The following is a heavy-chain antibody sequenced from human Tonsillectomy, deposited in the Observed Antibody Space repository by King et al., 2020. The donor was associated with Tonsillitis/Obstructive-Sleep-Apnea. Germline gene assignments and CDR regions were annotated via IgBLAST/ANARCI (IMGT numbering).Heavy chain of an antibody. V-gene: IGHV3-21*01. Sequence: VQLVESGGGLVKPGGSLRLSCAASGFTFSTYSMNWVRQAPGKGLEWVSSISSSSSNIYYADSEKGRFTISRDNAQNSLYLQMNSLRAEDTAVYHCARDEGHMDVWGKGTTVTVSS. CDR2: ISSSSSNI. CDR1: GFTFSTYS. J-gene: IGHJ6*03. CDR3: ARDEGHMDV.